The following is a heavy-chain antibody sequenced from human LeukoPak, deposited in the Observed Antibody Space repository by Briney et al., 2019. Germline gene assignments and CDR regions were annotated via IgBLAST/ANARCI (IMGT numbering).Heavy chain of an antibody. CDR2: ISYDGSNK. CDR1: GFTFSSYA. Sequence: PGGSLRLSCAASGFTFSSYAMHWVRQAPGKGLEWVAVISYDGSNKYYADSVKGRFTISRDNSKNTLYLQMNSLRAEDTAVYYCARAPLGDTYYFDYWGQGTLVTVSS. D-gene: IGHD4-17*01. CDR3: ARAPLGDTYYFDY. V-gene: IGHV3-30*01. J-gene: IGHJ4*02.